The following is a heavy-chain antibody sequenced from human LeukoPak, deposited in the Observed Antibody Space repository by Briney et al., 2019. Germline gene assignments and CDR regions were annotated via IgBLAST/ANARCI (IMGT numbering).Heavy chain of an antibody. Sequence: GGSLRLACAASGFTFSNLPMSWVRQAPGKGLDWVAAISGPGGNTYYADSVKDRFTISRDNSKNTLYLQMNSLRADDTAVYYWAKDGVGPGSGGDPFDYWGQGTLVTVSS. J-gene: IGHJ4*02. CDR3: AKDGVGPGSGGDPFDY. V-gene: IGHV3-23*01. CDR1: GFTFSNLP. D-gene: IGHD3-10*01. CDR2: ISGPGGNT.